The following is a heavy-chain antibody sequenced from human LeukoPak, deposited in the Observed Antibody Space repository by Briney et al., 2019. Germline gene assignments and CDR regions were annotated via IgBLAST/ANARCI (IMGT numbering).Heavy chain of an antibody. Sequence: GASVTVSCTASGYTFTNYYIHWVRQAPGQGLEWMGFINPSGGSTSYAQKFQGRVTMTGDTSTNTVYMELSSLRSEDTAVYYCARNSGSGLDYWGQGTLVTVSS. CDR1: GYTFTNYY. D-gene: IGHD1-26*01. CDR3: ARNSGSGLDY. CDR2: INPSGGST. J-gene: IGHJ4*02. V-gene: IGHV1-46*01.